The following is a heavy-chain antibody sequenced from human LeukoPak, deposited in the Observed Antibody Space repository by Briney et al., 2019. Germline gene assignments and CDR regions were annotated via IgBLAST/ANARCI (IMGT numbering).Heavy chain of an antibody. V-gene: IGHV1-46*01. Sequence: ASVKVSCKASGYTFTSHYMHWVRQAPGQGLEWMGIINPSGGSTSYAQKFQGRVTMTRDTSTSTVYMELSSLRSEDTAVYYCARVHPRGYSYGPHFDYWGQGTLVTVSS. CDR3: ARVHPRGYSYGPHFDY. CDR1: GYTFTSHY. CDR2: INPSGGST. D-gene: IGHD5-18*01. J-gene: IGHJ4*02.